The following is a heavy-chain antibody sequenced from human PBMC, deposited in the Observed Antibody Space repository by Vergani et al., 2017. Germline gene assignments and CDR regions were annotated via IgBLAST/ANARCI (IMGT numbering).Heavy chain of an antibody. CDR1: GGSINTGAYY. Sequence: QVQLQESGPRLVRPSQTLSLTCTVSGGSINTGAYYWSWIRQPAGKGLEWIGRVYTSGMTNYNPSLKSRVTILVDRSKSQLSLKLTSVTAGDTAVYFCARVLSYYYGSGGDDYNPYYYEGMDVWGPGTTVTVSS. CDR3: ARVLSYYYGSGGDDYNPYYYEGMDV. CDR2: VYTSGMT. J-gene: IGHJ6*02. V-gene: IGHV4-61*02. D-gene: IGHD3-10*01.